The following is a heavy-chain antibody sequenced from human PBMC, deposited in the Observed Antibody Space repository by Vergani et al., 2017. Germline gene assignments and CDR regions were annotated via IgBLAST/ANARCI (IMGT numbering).Heavy chain of an antibody. CDR2: ISGNNDDV. D-gene: IGHD5-12*01. J-gene: IGHJ3*01. V-gene: IGHV3-21*04. Sequence: EVQLLESGGGLAQPGGSLRLSCEASGITFWKFGMHWVRQGPGKGLEWVSSISGNNDDVYYADSVKGRFTISRDNAKNSLFLEMNSLRFEDTAVYFCTKGSVYYHDSAGHGYDPYTGFDLWGQGTLVTVSS. CDR3: TKGSVYYHDSAGHGYDPYTGFDL. CDR1: GITFWKFG.